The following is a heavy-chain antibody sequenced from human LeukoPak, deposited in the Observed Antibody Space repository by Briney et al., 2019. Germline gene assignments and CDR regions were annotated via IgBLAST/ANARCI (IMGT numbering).Heavy chain of an antibody. CDR2: ISYDGSNK. Sequence: GRSLRLSCAASGFTFRSYDMHWVRQAPGEGLQWVAVISYDGSNKYHTDSVKGRFTISRDNSKNTLYLQMNSLRAEDTAVYYCAKDSEIAAAGSYWYFDLWGRGTLVTVSS. J-gene: IGHJ2*01. CDR3: AKDSEIAAAGSYWYFDL. V-gene: IGHV3-30*18. D-gene: IGHD6-13*01. CDR1: GFTFRSYD.